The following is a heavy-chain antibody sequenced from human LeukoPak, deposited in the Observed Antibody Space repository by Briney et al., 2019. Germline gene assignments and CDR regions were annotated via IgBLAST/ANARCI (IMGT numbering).Heavy chain of an antibody. J-gene: IGHJ4*02. D-gene: IGHD1-26*01. CDR1: GFTFSSYA. Sequence: GGSLRLPCAASGFTFSSYAMSWVRQAPGKGLEWVSAISGSGGSTYYADSVKGRFTISRDNSKNTLYLQMNSLRAEDTAVYYCAKVLGGATIIHSFDYWGQGTLVTVSS. V-gene: IGHV3-23*01. CDR2: ISGSGGST. CDR3: AKVLGGATIIHSFDY.